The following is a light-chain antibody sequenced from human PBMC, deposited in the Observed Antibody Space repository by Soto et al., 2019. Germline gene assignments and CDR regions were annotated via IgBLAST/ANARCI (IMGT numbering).Light chain of an antibody. CDR3: SSYAGSNNFVV. Sequence: QSALTQPPSASGSPGQSVTISCAGTSSDVGDYKYVSWYQQHPGKAPKLMIYEVSKRPSGVPDRFSGSKSGNTASLTVSGLQAEDEADYYCSSYAGSNNFVVFGGGTKLTVL. V-gene: IGLV2-8*01. J-gene: IGLJ2*01. CDR2: EVS. CDR1: SSDVGDYKY.